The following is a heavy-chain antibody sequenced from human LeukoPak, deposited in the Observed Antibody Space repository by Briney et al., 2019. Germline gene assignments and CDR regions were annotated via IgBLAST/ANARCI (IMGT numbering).Heavy chain of an antibody. D-gene: IGHD3-22*01. Sequence: SETLSLTCTIFGDSVSRSDSYWDWIRQPPGKGLEWIGTIYYSGRTYYSPSLKSRVTLSVDMSNNQFPLTLSSVTAADTALYFCARRRYYDSSGYLEWGQGTLVTVSS. CDR1: GDSVSRSDSY. V-gene: IGHV4-39*01. CDR2: IYYSGRT. CDR3: ARRRYYDSSGYLE. J-gene: IGHJ1*01.